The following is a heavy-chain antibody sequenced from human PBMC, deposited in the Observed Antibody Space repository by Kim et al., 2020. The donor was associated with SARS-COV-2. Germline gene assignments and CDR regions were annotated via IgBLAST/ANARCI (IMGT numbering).Heavy chain of an antibody. V-gene: IGHV3-21*01. CDR3: ARDTRYQSSPPNSFV. CDR1: GFTFSSYS. J-gene: IGHJ3*01. CDR2: ISSSSSYI. Sequence: GGSLRLSCAASGFTFSSYSMNWVRQAPGKGLEWVSSISSSSSYIYYADSVKGRFTISRDNAKNSLYLQMNSLRAEDTAVYYCARDTRYQSSPPNSFVWGQGTMVTVSS. D-gene: IGHD2-2*01.